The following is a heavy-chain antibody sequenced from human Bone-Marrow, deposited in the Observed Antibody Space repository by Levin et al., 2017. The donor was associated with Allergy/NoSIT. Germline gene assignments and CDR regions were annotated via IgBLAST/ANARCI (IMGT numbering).Heavy chain of an antibody. Sequence: ESGPTLVKPTQTLTLTCTFSGFSLSTSGVGVGWIRQPPGKALEWLALIYWDDDKRYSPSLKSRLTITKDTSKNQVVLTMTNMDPVDTATYYCARDYDFWSGYYTGSFDYWGQGTLVTVSS. CDR3: ARDYDFWSGYYTGSFDY. D-gene: IGHD3-3*01. CDR1: GFSLSTSGVG. CDR2: IYWDDDK. V-gene: IGHV2-5*02. J-gene: IGHJ4*02.